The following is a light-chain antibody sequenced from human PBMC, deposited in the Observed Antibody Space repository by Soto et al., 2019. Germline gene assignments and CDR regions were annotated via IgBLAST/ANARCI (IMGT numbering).Light chain of an antibody. Sequence: QSALTQPASVSGSPGQSITISCTGTSSDVGGYNYVSWYQQHPGKAPKLMIYEVSNRPSGVSNRFSGSKSGNTASLTISGLQAEDEADYYCSSYTISSTRDWVFGGGTKLTVL. CDR1: SSDVGGYNY. V-gene: IGLV2-14*01. J-gene: IGLJ3*02. CDR3: SSYTISSTRDWV. CDR2: EVS.